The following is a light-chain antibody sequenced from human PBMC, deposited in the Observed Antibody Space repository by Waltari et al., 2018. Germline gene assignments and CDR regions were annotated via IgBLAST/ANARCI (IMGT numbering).Light chain of an antibody. Sequence: EIVLTQSPGTLSLSPGDRATLSCRASESVPSGYLAWYQQKPGQAPRLLIFGASSGATSVPDRFSGSESGTDFTLTISRLEPEDFAVYYCQQYGSLPWTFGQGTKVEIK. J-gene: IGKJ1*01. CDR1: ESVPSGY. V-gene: IGKV3-20*01. CDR2: GAS. CDR3: QQYGSLPWT.